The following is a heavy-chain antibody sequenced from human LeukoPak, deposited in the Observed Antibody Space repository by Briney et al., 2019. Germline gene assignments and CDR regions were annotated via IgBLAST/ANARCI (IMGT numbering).Heavy chain of an antibody. CDR3: ARDPPFSSGWSPTYFDY. V-gene: IGHV3-30*04. Sequence: RGSLRLACSPSGFTFVMDAMPWGRQAPGKGLERVAVISYAGGNRNYADSVKGRFTISRENPKTHLYLEMNSLGPEAPAVYYWARDPPFSSGWSPTYFDYWGQGTLVTVSS. J-gene: IGHJ4*02. CDR1: GFTFVMDA. D-gene: IGHD6-19*01. CDR2: ISYAGGNR.